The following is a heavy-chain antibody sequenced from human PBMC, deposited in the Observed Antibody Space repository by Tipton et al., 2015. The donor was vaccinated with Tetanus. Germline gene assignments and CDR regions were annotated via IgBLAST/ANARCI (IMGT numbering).Heavy chain of an antibody. CDR2: LWFDGGDE. V-gene: IGHV3-33*08. Sequence: QLVQSGGGVVQPGRSLRLSCEISAFTSSPYAMSWVRQAPGKGLEWVAVLWFDGGDEYYADSVKGRFTISRDNSKNTVYLQMNSLRAEDTAVYYCARELDCSGGGCYSYGLDVWGQGTTVTVSS. CDR1: AFTSSPYA. J-gene: IGHJ6*02. CDR3: ARELDCSGGGCYSYGLDV. D-gene: IGHD2-15*01.